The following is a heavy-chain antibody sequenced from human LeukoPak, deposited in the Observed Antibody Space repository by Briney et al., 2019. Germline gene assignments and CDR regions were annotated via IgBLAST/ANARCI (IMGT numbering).Heavy chain of an antibody. CDR1: GGSISSSSYY. V-gene: IGHV4-39*01. CDR3: AGLGSSDAFDI. Sequence: SETLSLTCTVSGGSISSSSYYWGWIRQPPGTGLEWIGSFYYSGNTYYNPSLKSRVTISVDTSKNQFSLKLSSVTAADTAVYYCAGLGSSDAFDIWGQGTMVTVSS. J-gene: IGHJ3*02. CDR2: FYYSGNT. D-gene: IGHD1-26*01.